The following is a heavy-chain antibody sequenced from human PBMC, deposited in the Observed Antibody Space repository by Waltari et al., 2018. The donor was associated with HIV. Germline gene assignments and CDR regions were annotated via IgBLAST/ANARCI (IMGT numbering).Heavy chain of an antibody. Sequence: QVQLVQSGAEVKKPGASVKVSCQVSGYTLADLSMHWVRPAPGKGLEWMGGFDPEDGETIYAQKFQGRVTMTEDTSTDTAYMELSSLRSEDTAVYYCATHGIAARQSFDYWGQGTLVTVSS. CDR3: ATHGIAARQSFDY. J-gene: IGHJ4*02. CDR1: GYTLADLS. D-gene: IGHD6-6*01. V-gene: IGHV1-24*01. CDR2: FDPEDGET.